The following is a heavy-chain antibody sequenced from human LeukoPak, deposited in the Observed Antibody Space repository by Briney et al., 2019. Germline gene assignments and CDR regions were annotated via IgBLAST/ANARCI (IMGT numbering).Heavy chain of an antibody. CDR2: ISSSSSYI. V-gene: IGHV3-21*01. CDR1: GFTFSSYS. Sequence: GGSLRLSCAASGFTFSSYSMNWVRQAPGKGLEWVSSISSSSSYIYYADSVKGRLTISRDNAKNSLYLQMNSLRAEDTAVYYCARGGEYVLRFLEWSPYNWFDPWGQGTLVTVSS. D-gene: IGHD3-3*01. CDR3: ARGGEYVLRFLEWSPYNWFDP. J-gene: IGHJ5*02.